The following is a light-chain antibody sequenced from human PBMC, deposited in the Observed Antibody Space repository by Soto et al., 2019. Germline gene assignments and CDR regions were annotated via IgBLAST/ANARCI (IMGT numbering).Light chain of an antibody. V-gene: IGKV1-39*01. CDR2: AAS. J-gene: IGKJ2*01. CDR3: QQSYSTPPT. CDR1: QSISSY. Sequence: DIQMTQSPSSLSASVGDGVTITCRASQSISSYLNWYQQKPGKAPKLLIYAASSLQSGVPSRFSGSGSGTDFTLTISSLQPEDFVTYYCQQSYSTPPTFGQGTKLEIK.